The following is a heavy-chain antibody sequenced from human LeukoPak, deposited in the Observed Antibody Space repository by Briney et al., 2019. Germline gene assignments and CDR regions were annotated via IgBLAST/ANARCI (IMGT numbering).Heavy chain of an antibody. CDR2: IRCDGSNK. J-gene: IGHJ4*02. V-gene: IGHV3-30*02. CDR1: GFTFSSYG. CDR3: ATMDYNYYGSGSYYNDGY. Sequence: GGSLRLSCAASGFTFSSYGMHWVRQAPGKGLEWVAFIRCDGSNKYYADSVKGRFTISRDNSKNTLYLQMNSLRAEDTAVYYCATMDYNYYGSGSYYNDGYWGQGTLVTVSS. D-gene: IGHD3-10*01.